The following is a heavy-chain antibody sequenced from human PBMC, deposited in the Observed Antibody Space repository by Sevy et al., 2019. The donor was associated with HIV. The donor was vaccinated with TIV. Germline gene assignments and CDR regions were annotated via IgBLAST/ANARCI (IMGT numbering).Heavy chain of an antibody. D-gene: IGHD3-22*01. J-gene: IGHJ6*03. CDR1: GFTFSSYS. CDR2: ISSSSSYI. CDR3: ARFTPNYYDSSGYYYNYYYYMDV. V-gene: IGHV3-21*01. Sequence: GGSLRLSCAASGFTFSSYSMNWVRQAPGKGLEWVSSISSSSSYIYYADSVKGRFTISRDNAKNSLYLQMNSLMAEDMAGYYCARFTPNYYDSSGYYYNYYYYMDVWGKGTTVTVSS.